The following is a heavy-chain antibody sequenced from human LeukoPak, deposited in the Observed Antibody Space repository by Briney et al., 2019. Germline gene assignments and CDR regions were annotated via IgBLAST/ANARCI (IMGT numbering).Heavy chain of an antibody. CDR1: GDSVSSNSVA. J-gene: IGHJ5*02. CDR2: TYYRSKWYN. V-gene: IGHV6-1*01. Sequence: SQTLSLTCAISGDSVSSNSVAWSWIRQSPSRGLEWLGRTYYRSKWYNDYAVPVKSRITIDPDTSKNHFSLQLNSVTPEDTAVYYCAREVPAHNWFDPWGQGTLVTVSS. D-gene: IGHD2-2*01. CDR3: AREVPAHNWFDP.